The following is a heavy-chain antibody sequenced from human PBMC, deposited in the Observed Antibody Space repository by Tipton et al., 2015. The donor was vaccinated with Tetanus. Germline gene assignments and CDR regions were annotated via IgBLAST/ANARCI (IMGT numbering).Heavy chain of an antibody. D-gene: IGHD2-21*02. V-gene: IGHV3-74*01. J-gene: IGHJ6*02. Sequence: SLRLSCAASGFTSESHYMHWVRQTPGKGLVWISRINPDGRRTNYADSVKGRFTISRDHAKNTVYLQMNSLRAEDTAVYFCARDMVVTAMGGRHYYHNGLDVWGQGATVIVSS. CDR2: INPDGRRT. CDR1: GFTSESHY. CDR3: ARDMVVTAMGGRHYYHNGLDV.